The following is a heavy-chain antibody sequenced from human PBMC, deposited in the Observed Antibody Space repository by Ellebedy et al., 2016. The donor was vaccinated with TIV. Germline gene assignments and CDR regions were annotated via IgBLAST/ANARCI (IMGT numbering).Heavy chain of an antibody. D-gene: IGHD5-18*01. Sequence: AASVKVSCKASGYTFTSYDINWVRQATGQGLEWMGWMNPNSGNTGYAQKFQGRVTMTRATSISTAYMELSSLISDDTAVYNCARSDLEAAMAPTSDWGQGTLVTVSS. CDR2: MNPNSGNT. J-gene: IGHJ4*02. V-gene: IGHV1-8*01. CDR1: GYTFTSYD. CDR3: ARSDLEAAMAPTSD.